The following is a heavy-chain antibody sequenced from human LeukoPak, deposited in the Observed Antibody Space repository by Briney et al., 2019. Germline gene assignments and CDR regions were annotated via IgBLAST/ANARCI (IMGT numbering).Heavy chain of an antibody. CDR1: GYTFTSYY. J-gene: IGHJ4*02. D-gene: IGHD3-3*01. CDR3: ARGYDFWSGYSSRSDFDY. V-gene: IGHV1-46*01. CDR2: INPSGGRT. Sequence: ASVKVSCKASGYTFTSYYMHWVRQAPGQGLGWMGIINPSGGRTSYAQKFQGRVTMTRDTSTSTVYMELSSLRSEDSAVYYCARGYDFWSGYSSRSDFDYWGQGTLVTVSS.